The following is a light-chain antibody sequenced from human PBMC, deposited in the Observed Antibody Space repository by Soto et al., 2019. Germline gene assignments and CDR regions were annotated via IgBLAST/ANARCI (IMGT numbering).Light chain of an antibody. Sequence: QSVLTQPPSPSGSPGQSVTISCTGKSCDVGGYNYVSWYQQYPGKAPKLIIYEVYKRPSGVPDRFSGSKSGNTAALTVSGLQAEDEADYYCSSYVGTNSYVFGTGTKVTV. CDR3: SSYVGTNSYV. CDR2: EVY. CDR1: SCDVGGYNY. J-gene: IGLJ1*01. V-gene: IGLV2-8*01.